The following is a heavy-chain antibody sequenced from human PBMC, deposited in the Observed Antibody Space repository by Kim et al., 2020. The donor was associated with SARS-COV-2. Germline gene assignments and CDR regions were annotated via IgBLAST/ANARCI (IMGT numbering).Heavy chain of an antibody. Sequence: SETLSLTCTVSGGSISSSFNYWGWIRQPPGKGLEWIGSVYHSGSTYDSPSLKSRVTVSVDTSKNQFSLKVTSVTAADTAVYFCARLPHDSSGYVDGWAQGLLVTVSS. J-gene: IGHJ4*02. V-gene: IGHV4-39*01. CDR1: GGSISSSFNY. CDR3: ARLPHDSSGYVDG. D-gene: IGHD3-22*01. CDR2: VYHSGST.